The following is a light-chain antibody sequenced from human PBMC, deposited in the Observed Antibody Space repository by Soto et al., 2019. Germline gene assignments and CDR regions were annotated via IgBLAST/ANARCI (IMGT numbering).Light chain of an antibody. CDR2: EVT. CDR3: CSYAGSYTHV. V-gene: IGLV2-14*01. Sequence: QSALTQPASVSGSPGQSIAISCTGTSSDIGAYNFVSWYQQHPGRAPKLIIYEVTNRPSGVSDRFSGSKSGNTASLTISGLQAEDEADYYCCSYAGSYTHVFGTGTKVTVL. J-gene: IGLJ1*01. CDR1: SSDIGAYNF.